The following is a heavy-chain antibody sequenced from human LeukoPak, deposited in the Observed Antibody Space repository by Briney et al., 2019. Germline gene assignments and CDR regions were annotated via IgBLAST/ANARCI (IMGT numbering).Heavy chain of an antibody. CDR2: VYYNGNT. Sequence: SETLSLTCTVSGGSVSSSDYYRGWIRQPPGKGLEWIGSVYYNGNTYYNPSLKSRVTMSVDTSKNQFSLKLTSVTAADTAVYFCASLWEYCTTGVARARYGGQGTLVTSSS. J-gene: IGHJ4*02. CDR3: ASLWEYCTTGVARARY. D-gene: IGHD2-8*01. CDR1: GGSVSSSDYY. V-gene: IGHV4-39*01.